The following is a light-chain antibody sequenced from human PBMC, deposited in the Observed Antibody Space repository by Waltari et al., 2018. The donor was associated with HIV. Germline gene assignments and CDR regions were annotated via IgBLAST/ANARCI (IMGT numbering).Light chain of an antibody. CDR1: TGPVTSGHH. Sequence: QAVVTQEPSLTVSPGGTVTLTCGSSTGPVTSGHHPYWFQQRPGQAPRTLIYDTTNKHSWTPARFSGSLLEGKAALTLSGAQPEDESEYYCLLSYAGARPWVFGGGTKLTVL. V-gene: IGLV7-46*01. CDR2: DTT. CDR3: LLSYAGARPWV. J-gene: IGLJ3*02.